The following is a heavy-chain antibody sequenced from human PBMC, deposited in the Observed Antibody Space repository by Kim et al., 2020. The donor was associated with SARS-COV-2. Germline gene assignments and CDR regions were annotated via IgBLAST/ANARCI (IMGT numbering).Heavy chain of an antibody. CDR2: IFYRGST. D-gene: IGHD3-16*01. CDR1: GGSINSSSHY. Sequence: SETLSLTRSVSGGSINSSSHYWGWIRQPPGKGLEWVGSIFYRGSTYYNPSLRSRVTISVDTSKNQFSLKLSSVTAADTAVYFCARQPSLGGYFDYWGQGTLVTVSS. CDR3: ARQPSLGGYFDY. V-gene: IGHV4-39*01. J-gene: IGHJ4*02.